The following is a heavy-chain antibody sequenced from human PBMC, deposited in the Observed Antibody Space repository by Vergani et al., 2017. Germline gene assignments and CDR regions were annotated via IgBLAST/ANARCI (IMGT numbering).Heavy chain of an antibody. CDR2: IDWDDDK. CDR1: GFSVNSHPMR. Sequence: QVTLKESGPALVKPTQTLTLTCTLSGFSVNSHPMRVIWIRQPPGKALEWLARIDWDDDKFYDRSLKTRLTISKDTSKNQVVLTMTNMDPVDTATYYCAHSRGSRRSHWFDPWGQGTLVTVSS. CDR3: AHSRGSRRSHWFDP. V-gene: IGHV2-70*04. J-gene: IGHJ5*02. D-gene: IGHD2-15*01.